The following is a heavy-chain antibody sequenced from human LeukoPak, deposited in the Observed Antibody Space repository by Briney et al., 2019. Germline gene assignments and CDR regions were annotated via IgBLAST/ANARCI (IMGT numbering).Heavy chain of an antibody. V-gene: IGHV4-31*03. CDR2: IYYSGST. D-gene: IGHD3-16*02. CDR1: GGSISSGGYY. CDR3: ARVRSSSHPNVWGSYRYYYFDY. J-gene: IGHJ4*02. Sequence: SETLSLTCTVSGGSISSGGYYWSWIRQHPGKGLEWIGYIYYSGSTYYNPSLKSRVTISVDTSKNQFSLKLSSVTAADTAVYYCARVRSSSHPNVWGSYRYYYFDYWGREPWSPSPQ.